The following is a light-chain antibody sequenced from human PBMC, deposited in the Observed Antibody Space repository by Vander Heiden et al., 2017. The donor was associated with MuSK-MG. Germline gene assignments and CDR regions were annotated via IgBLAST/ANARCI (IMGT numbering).Light chain of an antibody. J-gene: IGKJ1*01. Sequence: DIQLTQSPSTLSASVGDRVIIPSRASQSITIDMAWYQQKPGRAPKLRISKASTLESGVPSRFSGGGSGTKYTLTISSLRPEDFATKYCKQKKRYYTFGQGTKLDVK. CDR1: QSITID. V-gene: IGKV1-5*03. CDR3: KQKKRYYT. CDR2: KAS.